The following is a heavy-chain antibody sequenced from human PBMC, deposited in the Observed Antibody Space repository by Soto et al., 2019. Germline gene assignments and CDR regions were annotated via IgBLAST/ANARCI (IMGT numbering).Heavy chain of an antibody. CDR1: GYTFTSYA. CDR3: ARDSFSMYYYDSSGSPPDY. D-gene: IGHD3-22*01. Sequence: ASVKVSCKASGYTFTSYAMHWVRQAPGQRLEWMGWINAGNGNTKYSQKFQGRVTITRDTSASTAYMELSSLRSEDTAVYYCARDSFSMYYYDSSGSPPDYWGQGTLVTVSS. V-gene: IGHV1-3*01. CDR2: INAGNGNT. J-gene: IGHJ4*02.